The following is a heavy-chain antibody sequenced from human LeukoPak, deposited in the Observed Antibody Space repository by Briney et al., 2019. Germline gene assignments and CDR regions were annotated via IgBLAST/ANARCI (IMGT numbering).Heavy chain of an antibody. D-gene: IGHD2-2*01. Sequence: SETLSLTXAVYGGSFSGYYWSWIRQPPGKGLEWLGEINHSGSTNYNPSLKSRVTISVDTSKNQFSLKLSSVTAADTAVYYCARGPPPWAAAKREYFDYWGQGTLVTVSS. V-gene: IGHV4-34*01. CDR1: GGSFSGYY. J-gene: IGHJ4*02. CDR2: INHSGST. CDR3: ARGPPPWAAAKREYFDY.